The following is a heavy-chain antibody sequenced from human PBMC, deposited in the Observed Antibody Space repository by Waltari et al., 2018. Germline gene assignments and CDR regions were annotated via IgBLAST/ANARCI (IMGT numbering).Heavy chain of an antibody. Sequence: QVQLVESGGGVVQPGRSLRLSCAASGFTFRSYAMHWVRQAPGKGLEWVAVISYDGSNKYYADSVKGRFTISRDNSKNTLYLQMNSLRAEDTAVYYCARDPYYYDSSGYYYPYWGQGTLVTVSS. V-gene: IGHV3-30*16. D-gene: IGHD3-22*01. CDR2: ISYDGSNK. CDR3: ARDPYYYDSSGYYYPY. CDR1: GFTFRSYA. J-gene: IGHJ4*02.